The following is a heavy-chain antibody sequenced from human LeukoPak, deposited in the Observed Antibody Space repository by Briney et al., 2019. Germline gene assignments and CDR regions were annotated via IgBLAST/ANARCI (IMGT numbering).Heavy chain of an antibody. CDR1: GFTFSSYA. V-gene: IGHV3-23*01. Sequence: GGSPRLSCAASGFTFSSYAMSWVRQAPGKGLEWVSAISGSGGSTYYADSVKGRFTISRDNSKNTLYLQMNSLRAEDTAVYYCAKGVVRITMVRGVRNFDYWGQGTLVTVSS. D-gene: IGHD3-10*01. CDR2: ISGSGGST. J-gene: IGHJ4*02. CDR3: AKGVVRITMVRGVRNFDY.